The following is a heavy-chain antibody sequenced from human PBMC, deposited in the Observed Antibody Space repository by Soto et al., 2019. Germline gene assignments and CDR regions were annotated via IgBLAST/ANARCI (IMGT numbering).Heavy chain of an antibody. CDR1: GYTFTSYY. D-gene: IGHD4-17*01. Sequence: VASVKVSCKASGYTFTSYYMHWVRQAPGQGREWMGIINPSGGSTSYAQKFQGRVTMTRDTSTSTVYMELSSLRSEDTAVYYCARVTVTTHAFDIWGQGTMVPVSS. CDR2: INPSGGST. CDR3: ARVTVTTHAFDI. J-gene: IGHJ3*02. V-gene: IGHV1-46*01.